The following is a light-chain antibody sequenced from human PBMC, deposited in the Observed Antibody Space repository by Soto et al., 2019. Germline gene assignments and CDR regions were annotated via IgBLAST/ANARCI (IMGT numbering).Light chain of an antibody. V-gene: IGKV1-12*01. J-gene: IGKJ2*01. CDR3: QRYDYFTT. CDR2: ATS. CDR1: QGISNW. Sequence: DIQMTQSPSSVSASVGDRVTITCRASQGISNWLAWYQQKPGKAPKLLIYATSNLQSGVPSRFSGSGSGTDFTLTISSLQPEDFATYYCQRYDYFTTFGQGTKLEIK.